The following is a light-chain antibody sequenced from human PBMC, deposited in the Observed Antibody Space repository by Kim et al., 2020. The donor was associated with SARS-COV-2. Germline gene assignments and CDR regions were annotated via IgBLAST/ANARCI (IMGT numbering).Light chain of an antibody. Sequence: EIIFTQSPGTLSLSPGERVTLSCSASETLKGTYLVWYQQRSRQAPRRLIYGSSNRAAGIPDRFSGCVSGTTFTLTISRLAPEGFAVYYCPQYARSPRTFGRRTKVDIK. V-gene: IGKV3-20*01. J-gene: IGKJ1*01. CDR2: GSS. CDR1: ETLKGTY. CDR3: PQYARSPRT.